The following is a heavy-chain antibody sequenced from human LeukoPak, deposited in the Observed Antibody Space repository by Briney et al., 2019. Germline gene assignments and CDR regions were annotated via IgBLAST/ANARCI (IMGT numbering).Heavy chain of an antibody. V-gene: IGHV4-34*01. CDR2: INHSGST. CDR1: GGSFSGYY. CDR3: ARMGNPATVTTDY. D-gene: IGHD4-17*01. J-gene: IGHJ4*02. Sequence: SETLSLTCAVYGGSFSGYYWSWIRQPPGKGLEWIGEINHSGSTNYNPSLKSRVTISVDTSKNQFSLKLSSVTAADTAVYYCARMGNPATVTTDYWGQGTLVTVSS.